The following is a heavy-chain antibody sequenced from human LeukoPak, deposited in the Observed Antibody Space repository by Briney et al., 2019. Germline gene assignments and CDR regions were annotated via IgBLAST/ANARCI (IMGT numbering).Heavy chain of an antibody. D-gene: IGHD4-17*01. V-gene: IGHV3-21*01. CDR1: GFTFSSYS. CDR3: ARGQPHDYGDYGANFDY. Sequence: GGSLRLSCAASGFTFSSYSMNWVRQAPGKGLEWVSSISSSSSYIYYADSVKGRFTISRDNAKNSLYLQMNSLRAEDTAVYYCARGQPHDYGDYGANFDYWGQGILVTVSS. CDR2: ISSSSSYI. J-gene: IGHJ4*02.